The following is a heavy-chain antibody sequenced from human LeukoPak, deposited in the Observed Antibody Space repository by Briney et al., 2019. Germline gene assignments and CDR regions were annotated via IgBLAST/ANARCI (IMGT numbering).Heavy chain of an antibody. D-gene: IGHD5-12*01. J-gene: IGHJ4*02. Sequence: GGSLRLSCAASGFTFSSYAMSWVRQAPGKGLEWVSAISGSGGSTYYADSVKDRFTISRDNAKNTVSLQMNNLRAEDTALYYCVKEDGGYDGFDHWGRGTLVTVSS. CDR3: VKEDGGYDGFDH. V-gene: IGHV3-23*01. CDR2: ISGSGGST. CDR1: GFTFSSYA.